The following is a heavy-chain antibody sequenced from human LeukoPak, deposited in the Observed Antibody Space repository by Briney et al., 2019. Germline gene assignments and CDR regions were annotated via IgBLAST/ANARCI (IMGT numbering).Heavy chain of an antibody. CDR3: ARVRGYDILTGYYGYYFDY. Sequence: GGSLRLSCAASGFTFSSYAMHWVRQAPGKGLEWVAVISYDGSNKYYADSVKGRFTISRDNSKNTLYLQMNSLRAEDTAVYYCARVRGYDILTGYYGYYFDYWGQGTLVTVSS. CDR2: ISYDGSNK. CDR1: GFTFSSYA. J-gene: IGHJ4*02. D-gene: IGHD3-9*01. V-gene: IGHV3-30*04.